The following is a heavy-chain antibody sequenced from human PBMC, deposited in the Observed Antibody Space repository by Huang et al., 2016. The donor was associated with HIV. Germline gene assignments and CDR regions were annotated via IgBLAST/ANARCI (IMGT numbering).Heavy chain of an antibody. Sequence: EVLLVQSGAELKEPGESLKISCKASGYGVSSYLIGWVRQKPGKGLEWMGIICPRDSETKYSPSCDGQVTISADKSTRTAYLQWESLKAPDTAIYFCARQVDGFRSHFDFWGQGTLVSVSS. J-gene: IGHJ4*02. CDR3: ARQVDGFRSHFDF. CDR2: ICPRDSET. CDR1: GYGVSSYL. V-gene: IGHV5-51*01. D-gene: IGHD5-18*01.